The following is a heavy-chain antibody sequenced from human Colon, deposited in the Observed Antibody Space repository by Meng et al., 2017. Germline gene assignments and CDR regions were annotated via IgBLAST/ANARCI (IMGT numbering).Heavy chain of an antibody. CDR1: GFTFSSYG. D-gene: IGHD3-9*01. V-gene: IGHV3-33*01. CDR2: IWFDGSNQ. CDR3: ARDFDVLTAYCPHY. J-gene: IGHJ4*02. Sequence: GEFLKISCAGSGFTFSSYGMHWVRPAPGKGLEWLAVIWFDGSNQYYADSVKGRFSISRDNYKNTLYLQMNSLRAEDTAFYYCARDFDVLTAYCPHYWGQGTLVTVSS.